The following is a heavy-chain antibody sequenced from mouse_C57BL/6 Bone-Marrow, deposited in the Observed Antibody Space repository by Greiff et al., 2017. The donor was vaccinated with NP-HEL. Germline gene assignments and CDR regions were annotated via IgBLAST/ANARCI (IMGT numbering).Heavy chain of an antibody. CDR1: GFTFSSYG. J-gene: IGHJ3*01. CDR2: ISSGGSYT. D-gene: IGHD2-3*01. V-gene: IGHV5-6*01. Sequence: DVHLVESGGDLVKPGGSLKLSCAASGFTFSSYGMSWVRQTPDKRLEWVATISSGGSYTYYPDSVKGRFTISRDNAKNTLYLQMSSLKSEDTAMYYCARLDGYYTFFWGQGTLVTVSA. CDR3: ARLDGYYTFF.